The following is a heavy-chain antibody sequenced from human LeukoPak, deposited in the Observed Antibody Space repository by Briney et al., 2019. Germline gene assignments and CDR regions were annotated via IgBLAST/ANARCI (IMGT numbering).Heavy chain of an antibody. V-gene: IGHV4-4*07. Sequence: SETLSVPCVVSGGSLSRYYWRCVPQPAGKGLEWIGRIYTSGSTNYNPSLKGRVTMSVDTSKNQLSLKLSSVTAADSSVYYCGRVTIFSYDFDSWGQGAMVTVSS. D-gene: IGHD3-9*01. CDR1: GGSLSRYY. J-gene: IGHJ3*02. CDR3: GRVTIFSYDFDS. CDR2: IYTSGST.